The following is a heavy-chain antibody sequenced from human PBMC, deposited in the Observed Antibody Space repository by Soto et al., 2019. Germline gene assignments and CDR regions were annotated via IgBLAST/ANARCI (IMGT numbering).Heavy chain of an antibody. V-gene: IGHV1-69*13. D-gene: IGHD4-17*01. J-gene: IGHJ4*02. Sequence: GASVKVSCKGCGGTFRTYGIQCGRLAPGQSLEWMGWIIPKFGTTKNAQKFQGRVTLTADESTNTAYMELKYLRSEDTAVYFCAREVDPYYGGNSLSLDYWGQGTLVTVSS. CDR2: IIPKFGTT. CDR1: GGTFRTYG. CDR3: AREVDPYYGGNSLSLDY.